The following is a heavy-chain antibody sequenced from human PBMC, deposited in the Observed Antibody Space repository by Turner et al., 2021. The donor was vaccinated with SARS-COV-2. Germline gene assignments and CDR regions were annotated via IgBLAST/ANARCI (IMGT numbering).Heavy chain of an antibody. CDR2: IDYSGST. V-gene: IGHV4-31*03. J-gene: IGHJ4*02. Sequence: QVQLQESGPVLVKPSQTLSLACTVSGGSISSGGYYWSWLRQHPGKGLEWIGYIDYSGSTYYNPSLKSRVTISVDTSKNQFSLKLSSGTAADTAVYYCARVLNTIFPDFDYWGQGTLVTVSS. CDR1: GGSISSGGYY. D-gene: IGHD3-9*01. CDR3: ARVLNTIFPDFDY.